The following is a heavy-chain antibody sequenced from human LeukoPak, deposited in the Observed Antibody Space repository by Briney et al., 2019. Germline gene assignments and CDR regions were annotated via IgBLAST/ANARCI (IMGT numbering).Heavy chain of an antibody. D-gene: IGHD6-19*01. CDR2: IDASGDST. Sequence: PGGTLRLSCVASGFTFGIYAMTWVPHAPGKGLEWVPSIDASGDSTYSADSVKCRFTISRDNSKTTFIQQMNTLRADDAAVYYCAKGSGSGWYGWFAPWGQGTLVTVSS. CDR1: GFTFGIYA. V-gene: IGHV3-23*01. CDR3: AKGSGSGWYGWFAP. J-gene: IGHJ5*02.